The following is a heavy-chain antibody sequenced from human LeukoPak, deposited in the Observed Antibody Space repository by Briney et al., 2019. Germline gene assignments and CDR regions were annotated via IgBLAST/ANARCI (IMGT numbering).Heavy chain of an antibody. CDR1: GFTFSSYG. J-gene: IGHJ4*02. D-gene: IGHD6-13*01. CDR3: ARDLGAAAGLDY. V-gene: IGHV3-33*01. Sequence: GGSLRLSCAASGFTFSSYGMHWVRQAPGKGLEWVAVIWYDGSNKYYADSVKGRLTISRDNSKNTLYLQMNSLRAEDTAVYYCARDLGAAAGLDYWGQGTLVTVSS. CDR2: IWYDGSNK.